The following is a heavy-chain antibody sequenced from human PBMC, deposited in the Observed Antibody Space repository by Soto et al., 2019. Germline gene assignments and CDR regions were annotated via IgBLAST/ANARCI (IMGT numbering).Heavy chain of an antibody. V-gene: IGHV3-30-3*01. Sequence: GGPLRLSCAASGFTFSSYAMHGVRQAQGKGLEWVAVISYDGSNKYYADSVKGRFTISRDNSKNTLYLQMNSLRAEDTAVYYCARDGGNYGDYVFDFLVQGTLVTVFS. CDR3: ARDGGNYGDYVFDF. CDR1: GFTFSSYA. D-gene: IGHD4-17*01. CDR2: ISYDGSNK. J-gene: IGHJ4*02.